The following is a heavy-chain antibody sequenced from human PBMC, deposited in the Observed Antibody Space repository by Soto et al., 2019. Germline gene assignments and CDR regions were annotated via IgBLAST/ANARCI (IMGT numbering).Heavy chain of an antibody. CDR2: IYPGDSDV. CDR3: ARHRNGGWFDP. D-gene: IGHD3-16*01. CDR1: VYDFTTFW. J-gene: IGHJ5*02. V-gene: IGHV5-51*01. Sequence: GESLNISCKASVYDFTTFWIVWVRQVPVKVLEWMGVIYPGDSDVTYSPSFQGQFTISADKSITTAYLHWSDLRASDTAIYHCARHRNGGWFDPWGQG.